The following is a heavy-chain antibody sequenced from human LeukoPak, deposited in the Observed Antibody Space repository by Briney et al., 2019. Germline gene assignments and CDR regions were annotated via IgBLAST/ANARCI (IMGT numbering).Heavy chain of an antibody. Sequence: PGGSLRLSCAASGFTFNNYAVSWVRQAPGKGLEWVSLIRGSTYYADSVKGRFTISRDNSQKTVYLQMNSLRAEGTALYYCAKDLGSSTDYWGQGTLVTVSS. J-gene: IGHJ4*02. CDR2: IRGST. CDR1: GFTFNNYA. V-gene: IGHV3-23*01. D-gene: IGHD2-15*01. CDR3: AKDLGSSTDY.